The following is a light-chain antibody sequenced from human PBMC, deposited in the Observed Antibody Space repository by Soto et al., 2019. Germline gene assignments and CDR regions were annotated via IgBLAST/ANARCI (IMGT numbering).Light chain of an antibody. J-gene: IGKJ1*01. Sequence: EIVLTQSPGTLSLSPGDRSTLSCRASQSVSNNYLAWYKQKPGQAPRLLIYGASNRATGIPYRFSGSGSGTDFTLTISRLEPEDFAVYYCQKYGSSGTFGQGTKVEIK. CDR1: QSVSNNY. CDR3: QKYGSSGT. V-gene: IGKV3-20*01. CDR2: GAS.